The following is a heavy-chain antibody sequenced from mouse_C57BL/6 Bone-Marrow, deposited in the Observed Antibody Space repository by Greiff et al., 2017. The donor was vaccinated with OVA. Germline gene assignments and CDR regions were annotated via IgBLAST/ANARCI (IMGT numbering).Heavy chain of an antibody. V-gene: IGHV7-1*01. D-gene: IGHD1-1*01. CDR1: GFTFSDFY. CDR2: SRNKANDYTT. CDR3: ARDAAGSSGWYFEV. J-gene: IGHJ1*03. Sequence: EVKLVESGGGLVQSGRSLRLSCATSGFTFSDFYMEWVRQAPGKGLEWIAASRNKANDYTTEYSASVKGRFIVSRDTSQSILDLQMNALRAEDTAIYYCARDAAGSSGWYFEVWGTGTTVTVSS.